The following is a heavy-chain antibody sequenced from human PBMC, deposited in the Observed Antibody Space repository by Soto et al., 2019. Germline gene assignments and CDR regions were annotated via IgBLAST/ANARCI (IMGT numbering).Heavy chain of an antibody. CDR1: CSNFTSYG. CDR3: ARCSWIQLWTPSDYYYGMDV. V-gene: IGHV1-18*01. D-gene: IGHD5-18*01. CDR2: ISAYNGNT. Sequence: ASVKVSCKASCSNFTSYGISWVRQAPGQGLEWMGWISAYNGNTNYAQKLQGRVTMTTDTSTSTAYMELRSLTSDDTAVYYCARCSWIQLWTPSDYYYGMDVWRQGTPDTVSS. J-gene: IGHJ6*02.